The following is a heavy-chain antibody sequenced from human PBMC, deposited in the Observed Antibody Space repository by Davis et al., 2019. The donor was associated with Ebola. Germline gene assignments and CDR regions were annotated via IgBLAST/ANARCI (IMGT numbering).Heavy chain of an antibody. CDR1: GGSISSYY. CDR3: ARQRGSKYYYYGMDV. J-gene: IGHJ6*02. V-gene: IGHV4-59*08. D-gene: IGHD5-24*01. CDR2: IYYSGST. Sequence: PSETLSLTCTVSGGSISSYYWSWIRQPPGKGLEWIGYIYYSGSTNYNPSLKSRVTISVDTSKNQFSLKLSSVTAADTAVYYCARQRGSKYYYYGMDVWGQGTTVTVSS.